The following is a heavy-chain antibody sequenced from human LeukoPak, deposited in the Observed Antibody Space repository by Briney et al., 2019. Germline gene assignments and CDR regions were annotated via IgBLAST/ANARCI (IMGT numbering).Heavy chain of an antibody. D-gene: IGHD2-2*01. Sequence: GGSLRLSCAASGFTFSDYYMSWIRQAPGKGLEWVSYISSSSSYTNYADSVKGRFTISRGNAKNSLYLQMNSLRAEDTAVYYCARSGYCSSTSCYRWFDPWGQGTLVTVSS. V-gene: IGHV3-11*06. J-gene: IGHJ5*02. CDR3: ARSGYCSSTSCYRWFDP. CDR1: GFTFSDYY. CDR2: ISSSSSYT.